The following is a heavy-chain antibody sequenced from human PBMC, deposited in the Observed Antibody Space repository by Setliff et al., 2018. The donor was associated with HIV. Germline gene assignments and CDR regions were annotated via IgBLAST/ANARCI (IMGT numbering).Heavy chain of an antibody. Sequence: SETLSLTCTVSGGSISSGSYYWSWIRQPPGKGLEWIGYIYTSGSTNYNPSLKSRVTISVDTSKNQFSLKLSSVTAADTAVYYCARLDCSSSSGFVDYWGQGTLVTVSS. V-gene: IGHV4-61*01. CDR1: GGSISSGSYY. D-gene: IGHD2-2*01. CDR3: ARLDCSSSSGFVDY. CDR2: IYTSGST. J-gene: IGHJ4*02.